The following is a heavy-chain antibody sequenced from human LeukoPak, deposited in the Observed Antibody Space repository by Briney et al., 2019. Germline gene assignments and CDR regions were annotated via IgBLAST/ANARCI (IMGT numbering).Heavy chain of an antibody. J-gene: IGHJ4*02. Sequence: GSLRLSCAASGFTFSSYGMNWVRQAPGKGLEWVAVIWYDGSNKYYADSVKGRFTISRDNSKNTVSLQLNSLRAEDTAVYYCARLGSGWSFDFWGQGTLVAVSS. CDR1: GFTFSSYG. CDR2: IWYDGSNK. V-gene: IGHV3-33*01. CDR3: ARLGSGWSFDF. D-gene: IGHD6-19*01.